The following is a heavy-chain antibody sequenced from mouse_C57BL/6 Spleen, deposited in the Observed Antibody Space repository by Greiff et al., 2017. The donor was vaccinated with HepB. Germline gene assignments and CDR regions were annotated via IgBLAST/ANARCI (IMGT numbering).Heavy chain of an antibody. J-gene: IGHJ2*01. V-gene: IGHV7-1*01. Sequence: EVKVVESGGGLVQSGRSLRLSYATSGFTFSDFYMEWVRQAPGKGLEWIAASRNKANDYTTEYSASVKGRFIVSRDTSQSILYLQMNALRAEDTAIYYCARDAGSSYFDYWGQGTTLTVSS. D-gene: IGHD1-1*01. CDR1: GFTFSDFY. CDR2: SRNKANDYTT. CDR3: ARDAGSSYFDY.